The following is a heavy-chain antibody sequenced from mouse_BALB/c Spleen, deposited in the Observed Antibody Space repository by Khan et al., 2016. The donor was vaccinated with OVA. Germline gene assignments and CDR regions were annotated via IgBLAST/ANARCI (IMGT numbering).Heavy chain of an antibody. J-gene: IGHJ4*01. D-gene: IGHD2-14*01. CDR2: IWSGGST. Sequence: VQLQESGPGLVQPSQSLSITCTVSGFSLTSYGVHWVRQSLGKGLEWLGVIWSGGSTDYNAAFISRLSISKDNSKSKVFFKMNGLQANDTTIYYCARIFIGTTDYAMDYWGQGTSVTVSS. V-gene: IGHV2-2*02. CDR3: ARIFIGTTDYAMDY. CDR1: GFSLTSYG.